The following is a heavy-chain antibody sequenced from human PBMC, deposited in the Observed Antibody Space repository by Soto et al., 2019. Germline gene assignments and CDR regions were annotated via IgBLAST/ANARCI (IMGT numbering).Heavy chain of an antibody. D-gene: IGHD3-16*02. CDR2: ISGSGGST. J-gene: IGHJ4*02. Sequence: GGSLRLSCAASGFTFSSYAMSWVRQAPGKGLEWVSAISGSGGSTYYADSVKGRFTISRDNSKNTLYLQMNSLRAEDTAVYYCAKGAERGLRLGELSSYFDYWGQGTLVTVSS. V-gene: IGHV3-23*01. CDR1: GFTFSSYA. CDR3: AKGAERGLRLGELSSYFDY.